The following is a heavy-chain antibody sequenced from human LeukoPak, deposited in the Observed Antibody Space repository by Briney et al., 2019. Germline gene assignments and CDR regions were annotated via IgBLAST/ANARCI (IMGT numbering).Heavy chain of an antibody. CDR3: ARVFSGWSFDY. CDR2: IWSDGSNK. CDR1: GFTFSSYG. D-gene: IGHD6-19*01. J-gene: IGHJ4*02. Sequence: GGSLRLSCAASGFTFSSYGMHWVRQAPGKGLEWVAVIWSDGSNKYYAGSVKGRFTISRDYSKNALFLQMNSLRAEDTAVYYCARVFSGWSFDYWGQGTLVTVSS. V-gene: IGHV3-33*01.